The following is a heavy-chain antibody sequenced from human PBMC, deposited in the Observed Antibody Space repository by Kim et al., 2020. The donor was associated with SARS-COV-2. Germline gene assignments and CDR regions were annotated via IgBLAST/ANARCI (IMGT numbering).Heavy chain of an antibody. CDR3: ALEGLIGTMDV. Sequence: TYYADSVKGRFTISRDNSKNTLYLQMNSLRAEDTAVYYCALEGLIGTMDVWGQGTTVTVSS. CDR2: T. V-gene: IGHV3-23*01. J-gene: IGHJ6*02. D-gene: IGHD3-16*01.